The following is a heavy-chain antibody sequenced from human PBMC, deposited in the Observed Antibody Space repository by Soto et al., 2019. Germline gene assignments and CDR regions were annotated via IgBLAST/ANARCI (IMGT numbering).Heavy chain of an antibody. J-gene: IGHJ4*02. V-gene: IGHV4-4*07. D-gene: IGHD3-22*01. Sequence: LSLTCTVSGGSISSYYWSWIRQPAGKGLEWIGRIYTSGSTNYNPSLKSRVTMSVDTSKNQFSLKLSSVTAADTAVYYCACTPTYYYDSSGPRFDYWGQGTLVTVSS. CDR1: GGSISSYY. CDR3: ACTPTYYYDSSGPRFDY. CDR2: IYTSGST.